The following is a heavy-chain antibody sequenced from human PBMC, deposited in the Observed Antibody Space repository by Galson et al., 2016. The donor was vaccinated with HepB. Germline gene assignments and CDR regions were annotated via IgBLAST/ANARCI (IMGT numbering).Heavy chain of an antibody. Sequence: SLRLSCAASGFTFSRNSINWVRQAPGKGLVWVSRINSYGSNASYADSVKGRFTISRDNAKNTLYLQMNNLRAEDTAVYYCARESYDFWSGYLDGMDVWGKGIMVTVSS. CDR2: INSYGSNA. CDR1: GFTFSRNS. D-gene: IGHD3-3*01. V-gene: IGHV3-74*01. CDR3: ARESYDFWSGYLDGMDV. J-gene: IGHJ6*04.